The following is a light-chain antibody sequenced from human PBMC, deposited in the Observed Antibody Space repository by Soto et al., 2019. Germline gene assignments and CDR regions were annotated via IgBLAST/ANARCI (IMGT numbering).Light chain of an antibody. CDR2: DAS. Sequence: EIVLTQSTATLSLSPGERATLSCRASQSVSSYLAWYQQKPGQAPRLLIYDASSRATGIPDRFSGSGSGTDFTLSITRLEPEDFAVYYCQQYGSSPLTFGQGTRLEIK. V-gene: IGKV3-20*01. CDR1: QSVSSY. J-gene: IGKJ5*01. CDR3: QQYGSSPLT.